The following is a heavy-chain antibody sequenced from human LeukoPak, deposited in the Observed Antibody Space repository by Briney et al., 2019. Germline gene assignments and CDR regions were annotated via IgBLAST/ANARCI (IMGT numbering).Heavy chain of an antibody. CDR1: GFTFSTYA. Sequence: GGSLRLSCAASGFTFSTYAMSWARQAPGKGLEWVSSISRTGASTYYANSVKGRFTISRDNSKNTLYLQMNSLRAEDTAVYYCAKAGGAMSAMRTLGAFDIWGQGTMVTVSS. CDR3: AKAGGAMSAMRTLGAFDI. J-gene: IGHJ3*02. CDR2: ISRTGAST. D-gene: IGHD3-16*01. V-gene: IGHV3-23*01.